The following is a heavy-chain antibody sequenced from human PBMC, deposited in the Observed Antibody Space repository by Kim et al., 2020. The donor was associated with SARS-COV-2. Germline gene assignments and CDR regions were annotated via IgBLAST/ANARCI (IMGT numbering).Heavy chain of an antibody. CDR2: INPNSGGT. CDR3: ARGALGRGSYPRAFDP. Sequence: ASVKVSCKASGYTFTGYYMHWVRQAPGQGLEWMGWINPNSGGTNYAQKFQGWVTMTRDTSISTAYMELSRLRSDDTAVYYCARGALGRGSYPRAFDPWGQGTLVTVSS. CDR1: GYTFTGYY. J-gene: IGHJ5*02. D-gene: IGHD1-26*01. V-gene: IGHV1-2*04.